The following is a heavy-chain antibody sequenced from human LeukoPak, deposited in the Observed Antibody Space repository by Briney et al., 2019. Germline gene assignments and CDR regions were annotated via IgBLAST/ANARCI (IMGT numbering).Heavy chain of an antibody. J-gene: IGHJ4*02. CDR2: IWYDGSNK. CDR3: ARASGPFDY. Sequence: PERSLRLSCAASGFTFSTYGMHWVRQAPGKGLEWVAVIWYDGSNKYYADSVKGRFTISRDNSKNTLYLQMNSLRAEDTAVYSCARASGPFDYWGQGTLVTVSS. CDR1: GFTFSTYG. D-gene: IGHD3-10*01. V-gene: IGHV3-33*01.